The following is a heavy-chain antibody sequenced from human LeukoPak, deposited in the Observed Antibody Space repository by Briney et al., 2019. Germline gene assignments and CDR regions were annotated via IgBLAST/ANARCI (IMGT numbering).Heavy chain of an antibody. Sequence: GRSLRLSCAASGFTFSSYGMHWVRQAPGKGLEWVAVISYDGSNKYYADSVKGRFTISRDNSKNTLYLQMNSLRAEDTAVYYCAKDHHCSGGSCPIPPPYYSYGMDVWGQGTTVTVSS. CDR3: AKDHHCSGGSCPIPPPYYSYGMDV. J-gene: IGHJ6*02. D-gene: IGHD2-15*01. V-gene: IGHV3-30*18. CDR1: GFTFSSYG. CDR2: ISYDGSNK.